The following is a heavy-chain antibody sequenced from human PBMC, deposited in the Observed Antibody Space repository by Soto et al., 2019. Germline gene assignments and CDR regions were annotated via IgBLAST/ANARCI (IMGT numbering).Heavy chain of an antibody. J-gene: IGHJ3*01. Sequence: GGSLRLSCAASGFICSSYDMSWVRQAPGKGLDWVSTILAGGSTYYADSVKGRFTISRDRSTNTVFLQMNSLTAGDTAVYYCAKATATGGGAFDFCGQGTMVTVSS. D-gene: IGHD2-8*02. V-gene: IGHV3-23*01. CDR2: ILAGGST. CDR3: AKATATGGGAFDF. CDR1: GFICSSYD.